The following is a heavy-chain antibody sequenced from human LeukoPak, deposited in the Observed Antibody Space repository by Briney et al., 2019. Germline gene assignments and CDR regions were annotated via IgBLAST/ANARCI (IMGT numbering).Heavy chain of an antibody. J-gene: IGHJ4*02. V-gene: IGHV4-31*03. Sequence: SQTLSLTCTVSGGSISSGGYYWSWIRQHPGKGLEWIGYIYYSGSTYYNPSLKSRVTISVDTSKNQFSLKLSSVTAADTAVYYCARVRITMIVVVITNWGQGTLVTVSS. CDR2: IYYSGST. CDR3: ARVRITMIVVVITN. CDR1: GGSISSGGYY. D-gene: IGHD3-22*01.